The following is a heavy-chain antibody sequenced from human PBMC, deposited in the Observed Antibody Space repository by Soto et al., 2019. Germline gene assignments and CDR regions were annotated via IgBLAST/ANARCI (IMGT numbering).Heavy chain of an antibody. CDR3: ARRYGGNFDY. J-gene: IGHJ4*02. V-gene: IGHV4-59*01. D-gene: IGHD1-26*01. CDR1: GGSISSYY. Sequence: SETLSLTCTVSGGSISSYYWSWIRQPPGKGLEWIGYIYYSGSTSYNPSLKSRVTISVDTSKNQFSLKLSSVTAADTAVYYCARRYGGNFDYWGQGTLVTVS. CDR2: IYYSGST.